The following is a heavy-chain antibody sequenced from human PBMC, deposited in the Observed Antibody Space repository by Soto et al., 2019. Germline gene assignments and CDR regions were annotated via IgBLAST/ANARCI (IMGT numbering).Heavy chain of an antibody. V-gene: IGHV4-34*01. CDR1: GGSFSGYQ. J-gene: IGHJ6*03. D-gene: IGHD3-10*01. CDR3: ARGLILWFGELSRRGGYYYYMDV. CDR2: INDSGNI. Sequence: QVQLQQWGAGLLKPSETLSLTCAVYGGSFSGYQWTWIRQTPGKGLEWIGEINDSGNIPYNPSLKSRVTILVDTAKKQISLKLSSVTAADTAVYYCARGLILWFGELSRRGGYYYYMDVWGKGTSVTVSS.